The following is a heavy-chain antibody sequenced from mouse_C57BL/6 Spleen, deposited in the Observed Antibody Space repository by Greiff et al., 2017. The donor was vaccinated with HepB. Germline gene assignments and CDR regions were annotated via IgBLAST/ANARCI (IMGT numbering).Heavy chain of an antibody. Sequence: EVQLVESGGGLVQPGGSMKLSCVASGFTFSNYWMNCVRQSPEKGLEWVAQIRLKSDNYATDYAESVKGRFTISRDDSKSSVYLQMNNLRAEDTGIYYGTGGSGGFAYWGQGTLVTVSA. V-gene: IGHV6-3*01. CDR1: GFTFSNYW. CDR3: TGGSGGFAY. CDR2: IRLKSDNYAT. D-gene: IGHD6-1*01. J-gene: IGHJ3*01.